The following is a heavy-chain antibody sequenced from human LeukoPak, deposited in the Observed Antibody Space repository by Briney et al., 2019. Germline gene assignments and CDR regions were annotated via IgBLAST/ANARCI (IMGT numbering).Heavy chain of an antibody. CDR3: ARVKEIFGSGSYLGDY. Sequence: GASVKVSCKASGYTLNIYYIIWVRQAPGQGLEWMGWISAYNGKTNYAQKLQGRVTMTTGTSTTTAYMELRSLRYDDTAVYYCARVKEIFGSGSYLGDYWGQGTLVTVSS. V-gene: IGHV1-18*01. CDR2: ISAYNGKT. J-gene: IGHJ4*02. D-gene: IGHD3-10*01. CDR1: GYTLNIYY.